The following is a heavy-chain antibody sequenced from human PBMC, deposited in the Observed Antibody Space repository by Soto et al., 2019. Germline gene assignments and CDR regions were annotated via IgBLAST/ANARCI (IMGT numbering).Heavy chain of an antibody. J-gene: IGHJ6*02. Sequence: WGSLRLSCAASGFTFSSYGMHWVRQAPGKGLEWVAVISYDGSNKYYADSVKGRFTISRDNSKNTLYLQMNSLRAEDTAVYYCAKERVTRHGMDVWGQGTTVTVSS. V-gene: IGHV3-30*18. CDR3: AKERVTRHGMDV. CDR1: GFTFSSYG. D-gene: IGHD4-17*01. CDR2: ISYDGSNK.